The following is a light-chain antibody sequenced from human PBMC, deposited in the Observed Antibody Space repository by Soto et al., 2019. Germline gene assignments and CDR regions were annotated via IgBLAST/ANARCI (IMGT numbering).Light chain of an antibody. CDR1: NIGSKS. V-gene: IGLV3-21*02. Sequence: SYELTQPPSVSVAPGQTARISCGGYNIGSKSVHWYQQRPGQAPVLVVYDDSDRPSGIPERFSGSNSGNTATLTISRVEAGDEADYYCQVWDTSGDHEVFRTGTKLTVL. CDR2: DDS. CDR3: QVWDTSGDHEV. J-gene: IGLJ1*01.